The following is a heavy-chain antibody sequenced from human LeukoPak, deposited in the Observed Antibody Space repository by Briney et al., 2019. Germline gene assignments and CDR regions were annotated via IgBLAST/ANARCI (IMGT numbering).Heavy chain of an antibody. CDR2: IYPGDSDT. CDR1: GYSFTSYW. D-gene: IGHD4-17*01. V-gene: IGHV5-51*01. CDR3: ARPREDYGDYSFDY. Sequence: GESLKISCKGSGYSFTSYWIGWVRQMPGXXXEWMGIIYPGDSDTRYGPSFQGQVTISADKSISTAYLQWSSLKASDTAMYYCARPREDYGDYSFDYWGQGTLVTVSS. J-gene: IGHJ4*02.